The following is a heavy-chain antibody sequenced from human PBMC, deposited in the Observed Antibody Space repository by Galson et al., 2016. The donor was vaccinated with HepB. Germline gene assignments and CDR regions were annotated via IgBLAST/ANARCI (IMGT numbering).Heavy chain of an antibody. CDR1: GGSFSGSY. V-gene: IGHV4-34*01. Sequence: SETLSLTCAVYGGSFSGSYWSWIRQPPGKGLAWIGEINHSGSTNYNPSLKSRVTISVDTSKNQFSLKLNSVTAADTAVYYCAREDSSSVLFFDYWGQGTLVTVSS. J-gene: IGHJ4*02. CDR3: AREDSSSVLFFDY. D-gene: IGHD6-6*01. CDR2: INHSGST.